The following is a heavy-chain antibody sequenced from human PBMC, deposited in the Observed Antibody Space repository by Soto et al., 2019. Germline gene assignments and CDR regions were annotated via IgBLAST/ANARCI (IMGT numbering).Heavy chain of an antibody. Sequence: EVQLVESGGGLVQPGRSLRLSCAASGFTFDDYAMHWVRQAPGKGLEWVSGISWNSGSIGYADSVKGRFTISRDNAKNSLYLQMNSLRAEDTALYYCAKGYCSSTSCYRDYWGPGTLVTVSS. CDR1: GFTFDDYA. CDR2: ISWNSGSI. D-gene: IGHD2-2*01. CDR3: AKGYCSSTSCYRDY. J-gene: IGHJ4*02. V-gene: IGHV3-9*01.